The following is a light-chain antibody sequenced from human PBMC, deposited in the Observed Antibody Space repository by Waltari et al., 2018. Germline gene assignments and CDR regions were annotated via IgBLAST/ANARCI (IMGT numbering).Light chain of an antibody. CDR1: SSDVGGYNH. V-gene: IGLV2-14*01. CDR2: VVT. J-gene: IGLJ3*02. CDR3: SSYTSSSSWV. Sequence: QSALTQTASVSGSPGQSITISCTATSSDVGGYNHASWYQQHPGKAPKLMIYVVTNRPSGVSNRFSGSNSGNTASLTISGLQAEDDADYYCSSYTSSSSWVFGGGTKLTVL.